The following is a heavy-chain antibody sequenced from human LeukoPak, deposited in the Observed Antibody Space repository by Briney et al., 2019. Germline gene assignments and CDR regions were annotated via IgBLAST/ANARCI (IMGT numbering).Heavy chain of an antibody. Sequence: GGSLRLSCAASGNYWMHWVRQAPGKGLVWVSHINGDGSWTTYADSVKGRFTISKDNAKNTAYLQMNNLRAEDTAVYYCVSFYETYWGRGTLVTVSS. CDR2: INGDGSWT. CDR3: VSFYETY. J-gene: IGHJ4*02. CDR1: GNYW. V-gene: IGHV3-74*01. D-gene: IGHD2-2*01.